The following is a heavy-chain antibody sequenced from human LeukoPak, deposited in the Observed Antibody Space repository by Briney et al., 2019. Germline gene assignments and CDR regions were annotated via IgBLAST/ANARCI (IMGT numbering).Heavy chain of an antibody. CDR2: IRSKANSYAT. CDR1: GFTFSGSA. D-gene: IGHD6-13*01. V-gene: IGHV3-73*01. CDR3: TSGYLQLVHDY. Sequence: GGSLRLSCAASGFTFSGSAMHWVRQASGKGLEWVGRIRSKANSYATAYAASVKGRFTISRDDSKNAAYLQMNSLKTEDTAVYYCTSGYLQLVHDYWGQGTLVTVSS. J-gene: IGHJ4*02.